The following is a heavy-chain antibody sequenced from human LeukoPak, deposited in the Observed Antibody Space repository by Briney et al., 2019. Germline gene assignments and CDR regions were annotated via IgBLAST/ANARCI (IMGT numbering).Heavy chain of an antibody. D-gene: IGHD2-2*01. CDR1: GYTFIGYY. CDR2: INPDSGDT. Sequence: ASVKVSCKASGYTFIGYYVHWVRQAPGQGLEWMGWINPDSGDTNYAQKSQGRVTMTRDTSFSTAYMELSRLRSDDPAVYYCAKGGGYCSSTKCSDWFDPWGQGTLVTVSS. J-gene: IGHJ5*02. CDR3: AKGGGYCSSTKCSDWFDP. V-gene: IGHV1-2*02.